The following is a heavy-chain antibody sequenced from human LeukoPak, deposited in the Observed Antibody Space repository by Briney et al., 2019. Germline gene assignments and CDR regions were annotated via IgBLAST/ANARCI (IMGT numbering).Heavy chain of an antibody. D-gene: IGHD5-18*01. J-gene: IGHJ6*02. CDR3: ARGNVNTAWNYFGMDV. CDR2: IYSTGNI. V-gene: IGHV4-59*11. CDR1: GGSISSHF. Sequence: SETLSLTCTVSGGSISSHFWSWVRQPPGKGLELIAYIYSTGNINYNPSLKSRASMSVDTSKNQFSLNLNSVTAADTAVYYCARGNVNTAWNYFGMDVWGQGTTVTVSS.